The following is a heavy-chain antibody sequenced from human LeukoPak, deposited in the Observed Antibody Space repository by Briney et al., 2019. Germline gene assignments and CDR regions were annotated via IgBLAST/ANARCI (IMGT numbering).Heavy chain of an antibody. V-gene: IGHV4-31*03. J-gene: IGHJ4*02. Sequence: TPSETLSLTCTVSGGSISSGGYYWSWIRQHPGKGLEWIGYIYYSGSTYYNPSLKSRVTISVDTSKNQFSLKLSSVTAADTAVYYCARDVCTNGVCLPDYWGPGPLVTVP. CDR2: IYYSGST. CDR3: ARDVCTNGVCLPDY. CDR1: GGSISSGGYY. D-gene: IGHD2-8*01.